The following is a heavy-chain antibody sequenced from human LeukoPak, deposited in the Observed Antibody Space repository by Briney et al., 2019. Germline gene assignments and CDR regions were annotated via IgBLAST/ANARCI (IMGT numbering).Heavy chain of an antibody. V-gene: IGHV3-7*01. D-gene: IGHD1-26*01. J-gene: IGHJ4*02. CDR3: ARDLRMGDHFDY. Sequence: WGSLRLSCAASGFIFSTYWMSWVRQAPGKGLEWVANIKQDGGEEHYVDSVKGRFTISRDNAKNSLYLQMNSLRAEDTAVYYCARDLRMGDHFDYWGQGTLVTVSS. CDR2: IKQDGGEE. CDR1: GFIFSTYW.